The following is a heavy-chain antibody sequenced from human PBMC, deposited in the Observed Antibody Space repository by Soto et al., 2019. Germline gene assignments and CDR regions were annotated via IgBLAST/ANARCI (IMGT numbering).Heavy chain of an antibody. J-gene: IGHJ6*02. V-gene: IGHV3-23*01. CDR1: GFTVSSNY. CDR2: ISGSGGST. Sequence: GGSLRLSCAASGFTVSSNYMSWVRQAPGKGLEWVSAISGSGGSTYYADSVKGRFTISRDNSKNTLYQQMNSLRAEDTAVYYCAKVKTMVRGVINYYYGMDVWGQGTTVTVSS. D-gene: IGHD3-10*01. CDR3: AKVKTMVRGVINYYYGMDV.